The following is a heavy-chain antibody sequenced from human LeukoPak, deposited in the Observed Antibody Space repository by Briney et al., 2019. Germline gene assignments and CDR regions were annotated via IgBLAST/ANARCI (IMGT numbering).Heavy chain of an antibody. CDR2: IYPGDSDT. D-gene: IGHD3-22*01. J-gene: IGHJ6*03. V-gene: IGHV5-51*01. CDR1: GYSFTSYW. CDR3: ARQARGYYDSSGYLTYYYYYTDV. Sequence: AGESLKISCKVSGYSFTSYWIGWVRQMPGKGLEWMGIIYPGDSDTRYSPSFQGQVTISADKSISTAYLQWSSLKASDTAMYYCARQARGYYDSSGYLTYYYYYTDVWGKGTTVTVSS.